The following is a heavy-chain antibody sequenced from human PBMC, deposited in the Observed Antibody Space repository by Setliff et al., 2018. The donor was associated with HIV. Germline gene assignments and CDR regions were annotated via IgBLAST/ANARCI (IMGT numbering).Heavy chain of an antibody. V-gene: IGHV4-31*03. CDR2: VYYTGTS. J-gene: IGHJ4*01. D-gene: IGHD3-16*01. CDR3: ARSYSGPGYAYFDY. Sequence: PSETLSLTCTVSGVSVSSGGYYWSWIRQHPGKGLEWIGYVYYTGTSYFNPSLKSRITISVDTSKNQFSLKLRSVTAADTAVYYCARSYSGPGYAYFDYWGHGTLVTVS. CDR1: GVSVSSGGYY.